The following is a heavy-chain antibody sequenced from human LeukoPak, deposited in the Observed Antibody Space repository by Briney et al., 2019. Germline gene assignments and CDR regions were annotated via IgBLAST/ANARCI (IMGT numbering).Heavy chain of an antibody. CDR2: IYPGDSDT. CDR3: ARSSNYDSSGYVGDY. V-gene: IGHV5-51*01. CDR1: GYSFASYW. J-gene: IGHJ4*02. Sequence: GESLKISCKGSGYSFASYWIGWVRPMPGKGLEWMGIIYPGDSDTRYSPSFQGQVTISADKSISTAYLQWSSLKASDTAMYYCARSSNYDSSGYVGDYWGQGTLVTVSS. D-gene: IGHD3-22*01.